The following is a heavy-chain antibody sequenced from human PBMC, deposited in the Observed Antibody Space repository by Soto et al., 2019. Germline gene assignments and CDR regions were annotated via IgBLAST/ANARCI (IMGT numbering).Heavy chain of an antibody. V-gene: IGHV4-34*01. CDR2: INHSGST. J-gene: IGHJ6*02. Sequence: SETLSLTCAVYGGSFSGYYWSWIRQPPGKGLEWIGEINHSGSTNYNPPLKSRVTISVDTSKNQFSLKLSSVTAADTAVYYCARGVKLREYCSSTSCSYYYYYGMDVWGQGTTVTVSS. CDR1: GGSFSGYY. CDR3: ARGVKLREYCSSTSCSYYYYYGMDV. D-gene: IGHD2-2*01.